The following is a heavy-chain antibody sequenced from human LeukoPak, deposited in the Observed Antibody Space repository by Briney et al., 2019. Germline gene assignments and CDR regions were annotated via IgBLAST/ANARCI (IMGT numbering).Heavy chain of an antibody. J-gene: IGHJ4*02. CDR1: TFTFSDDY. V-gene: IGHV3-11*05. CDR2: ISPGSSYK. Sequence: GGSLRLSCTASTFTFSDDYMGWSRQAPGKGPEWVSSISPGSSYKFCADSVEGRFTISRDDAKNSVYLQMNNLRVDDTAVYYCATERLGIFEFWGQGSLVTVSS. D-gene: IGHD3-3*01. CDR3: ATERLGIFEF.